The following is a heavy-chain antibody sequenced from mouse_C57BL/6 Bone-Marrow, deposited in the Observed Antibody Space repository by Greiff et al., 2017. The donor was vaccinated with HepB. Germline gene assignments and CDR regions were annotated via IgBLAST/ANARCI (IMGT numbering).Heavy chain of an antibody. CDR1: GFTFSNYW. CDR2: IRLKSDNYAT. J-gene: IGHJ1*03. Sequence: EVKVEESGGGLVQPGGSMKLSCVASGFTFSNYWMNWVRQSPEKGLEWVAQIRLKSDNYATHYAESVKGRFTISRDDSKSSVYLQMNNLRAEDTGIYYCTVPFYWYFDVWGTGTTVTVSS. V-gene: IGHV6-3*01. CDR3: TVPFYWYFDV.